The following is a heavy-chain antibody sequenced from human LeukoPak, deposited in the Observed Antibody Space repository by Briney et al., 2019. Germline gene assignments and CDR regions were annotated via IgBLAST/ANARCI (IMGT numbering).Heavy chain of an antibody. CDR1: GGTFSSYA. J-gene: IGHJ4*02. CDR2: IIPIFGTA. V-gene: IGHV1-69*01. Sequence: SVKVSCKASGGTFSSYAISWVRQAPGQGLEWMGGIIPIFGTANYAQKFQGRVTITADESTSTAYTELSSLRSEDTAVYYCARGGKGYDSSGYPYYYFDYWGQGTLVTVSS. D-gene: IGHD3-22*01. CDR3: ARGGKGYDSSGYPYYYFDY.